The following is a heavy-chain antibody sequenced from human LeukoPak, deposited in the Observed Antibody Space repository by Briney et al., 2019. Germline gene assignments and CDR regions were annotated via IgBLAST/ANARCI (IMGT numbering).Heavy chain of an antibody. CDR1: GGSISSYY. J-gene: IGHJ4*02. D-gene: IGHD3-22*01. Sequence: SETLSLTCTVSGGSISSYYWSWIRQPAGKGLEWIGRIYTSGSTNYNPSLKSRVTMSVDTSKNQFSLKLSSVTAADTAVYYCARDVTYYYDSSGYPYYFGYWGQGTLVTVSS. CDR3: ARDVTYYYDSSGYPYYFGY. V-gene: IGHV4-4*07. CDR2: IYTSGST.